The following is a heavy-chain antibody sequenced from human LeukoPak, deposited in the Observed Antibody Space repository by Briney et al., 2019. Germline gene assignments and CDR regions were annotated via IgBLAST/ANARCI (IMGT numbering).Heavy chain of an antibody. D-gene: IGHD5-24*01. CDR3: ARGRRIRDGYNLGY. CDR2: INPNSGGT. V-gene: IGHV1-2*02. J-gene: IGHJ4*02. Sequence: GASVKVSCKASGYTFTGYYMHWVRQAPGQGLEWMGWINPNSGGTNYAQKFQGRVTMTRNTSISTAYMELSSLRSEDTAVYYCARGRRIRDGYNLGYWGQGTLVTVSS. CDR1: GYTFTGYY.